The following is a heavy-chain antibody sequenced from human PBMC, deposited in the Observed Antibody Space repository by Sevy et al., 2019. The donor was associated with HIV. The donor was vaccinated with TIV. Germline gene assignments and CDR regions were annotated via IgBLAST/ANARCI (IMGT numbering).Heavy chain of an antibody. CDR3: AKDPVAAAGPGYFDY. Sequence: GGCLRLSCAASGFTFDDYTMHWVRQAPGKGLEWVSLISWDGGSTYYADSVKGRFTISRDNSKNSLYLQMNSLRTEDTALYYCAKDPVAAAGPGYFDYWGQGTLVTVSS. CDR2: ISWDGGST. D-gene: IGHD6-13*01. V-gene: IGHV3-43*01. CDR1: GFTFDDYT. J-gene: IGHJ4*02.